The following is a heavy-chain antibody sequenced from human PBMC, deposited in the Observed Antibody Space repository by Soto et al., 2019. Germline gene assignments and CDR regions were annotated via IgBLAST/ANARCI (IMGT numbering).Heavy chain of an antibody. V-gene: IGHV3-23*01. Sequence: EVQLLESGGGLVQPGGSLRLSCAASGFTFSSYAMSWVRQAPGKGLEWVSAISGSGGSTYYADSVKGRFTISRDNSKNPLYLQMNSLRAEDTAVYYCAKSKAGRGWNYRVHYWGQGTLVTVSS. D-gene: IGHD1-7*01. CDR1: GFTFSSYA. J-gene: IGHJ4*02. CDR2: ISGSGGST. CDR3: AKSKAGRGWNYRVHY.